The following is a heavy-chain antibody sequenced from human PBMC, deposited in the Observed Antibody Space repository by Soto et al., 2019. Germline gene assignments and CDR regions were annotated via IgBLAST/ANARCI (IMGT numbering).Heavy chain of an antibody. J-gene: IGHJ6*02. D-gene: IGHD6-6*01. CDR3: ARLAIAARPVPPPPYYYYGMDV. CDR2: IYYSGST. CDR1: GGSISSSSYY. Sequence: PSETLSLTCTVSGGSISSSSYYWGWIRQPPGKGLEWIGSIYYSGSTYYNPSLKSRVTISVDTSKNQFSLKLSSVTAADTAVYYCARLAIAARPVPPPPYYYYGMDVWGQGTTVTVSS. V-gene: IGHV4-39*01.